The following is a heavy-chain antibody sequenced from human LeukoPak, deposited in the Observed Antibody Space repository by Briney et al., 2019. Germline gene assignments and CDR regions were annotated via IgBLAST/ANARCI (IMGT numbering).Heavy chain of an antibody. J-gene: IGHJ3*02. V-gene: IGHV4-39*01. CDR1: GGSISSGSYY. CDR2: IYYSGST. Sequence: SETLSLTCTVSGGSISSGSYYWGWIRQPPGKGLEWIGSIYYSGSTYYNPSLKSRVTISVDTSKNQFSLKLSSVTAADTAVYYCASPLGATDAFDIWGQGTMVTVSS. D-gene: IGHD1-26*01. CDR3: ASPLGATDAFDI.